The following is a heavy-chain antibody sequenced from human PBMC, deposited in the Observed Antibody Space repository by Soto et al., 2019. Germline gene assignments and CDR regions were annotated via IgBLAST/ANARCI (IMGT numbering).Heavy chain of an antibody. D-gene: IGHD6-13*01. J-gene: IGHJ6*02. CDR2: ISYDGSNK. V-gene: IGHV3-30*18. CDR3: AKSEHSSSWYERHYYGMDV. Sequence: LRLSCAASGFTFSSYGMHWVRQAPGKGLEWVAVISYDGSNKYYADSVKGRFTISRDNSKNTLYLQMNSLRAEDTAVYYCAKSEHSSSWYERHYYGMDVWGQGTTVTVSS. CDR1: GFTFSSYG.